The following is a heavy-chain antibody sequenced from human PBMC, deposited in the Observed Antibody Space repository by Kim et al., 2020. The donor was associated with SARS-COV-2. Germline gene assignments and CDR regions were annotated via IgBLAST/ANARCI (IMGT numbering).Heavy chain of an antibody. D-gene: IGHD5-12*01. CDR1: GGTFSSYA. J-gene: IGHJ3*02. CDR2: IIPIFGTA. CDR3: ARDLGDGYTFGGAFDI. Sequence: SVKVSCKASGGTFSSYAISWVRQAPGQGLEWMGGIIPIFGTANYAQKFQGRVTITADESTSTAYMELSSLRSEDTAVYYCARDLGDGYTFGGAFDIWGQGTRVTVS. V-gene: IGHV1-69*13.